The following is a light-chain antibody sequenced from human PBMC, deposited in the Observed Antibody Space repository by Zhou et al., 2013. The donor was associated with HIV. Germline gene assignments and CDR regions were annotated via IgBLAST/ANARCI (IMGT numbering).Light chain of an antibody. J-gene: IGKJ1*01. CDR3: QHMGT. CDR2: KAS. CDR1: QSITSW. V-gene: IGKV1-5*03. Sequence: DIQLTQSPSFLSASVGDRVTITCRASQSITSWLAWYQQKPGKAPNLLIYKASSLESGVPSRFSGSGSGTEFTLTISSLQPDDFATYYCQHMGTFGQGTKVEIK.